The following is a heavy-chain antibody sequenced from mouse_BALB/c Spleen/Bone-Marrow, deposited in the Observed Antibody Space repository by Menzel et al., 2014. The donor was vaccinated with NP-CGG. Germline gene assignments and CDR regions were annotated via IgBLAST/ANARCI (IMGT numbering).Heavy chain of an antibody. CDR2: INPGSRTI. J-gene: IGHJ2*01. Sequence: EVQLVESGGGLAQPGGSLILSCAASGFDFSGYWMIWARQSPGKGQEWIGEINPGSRTINYTPSLKDKFIISRDNAKKTLYLQINKVRSEDTALYYCAKQGYYGYFAYWGQGTPLTVSS. V-gene: IGHV4-2*02. D-gene: IGHD1-1*01. CDR3: AKQGYYGYFAY. CDR1: GFDFSGYW.